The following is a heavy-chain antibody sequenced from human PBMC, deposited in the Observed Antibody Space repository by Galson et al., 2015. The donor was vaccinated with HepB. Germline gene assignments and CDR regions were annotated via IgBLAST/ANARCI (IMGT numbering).Heavy chain of an antibody. D-gene: IGHD6-13*01. CDR3: AREGIAAAAFDI. CDR2: IYYSGST. Sequence: TLSLTCTVSGGSISSGDYYWSWIRQPPGKGLEWIGYIYYSGSTYYNPSLKSRVTISVDTSKNQFSLKLSSVTAADTAVYYCAREGIAAAAFDIWGQGTMVTVSS. V-gene: IGHV4-30-4*01. CDR1: GGSISSGDYY. J-gene: IGHJ3*02.